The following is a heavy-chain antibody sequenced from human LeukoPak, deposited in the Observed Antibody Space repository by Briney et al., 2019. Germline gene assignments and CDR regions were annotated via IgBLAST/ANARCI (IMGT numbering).Heavy chain of an antibody. CDR3: ARIPLDGHWYFDL. D-gene: IGHD5-24*01. V-gene: IGHV3-30*04. J-gene: IGHJ2*01. Sequence: ERSLRLSCVASEFNFMSYSMQWVRQAPVKGLQWVAAISYDGSNIYYGDSVKGRFTISRDNSKNTLYLQMNNLRTEGTAVYYCARIPLDGHWYFDLWGRGTLVTVSS. CDR2: ISYDGSNI. CDR1: EFNFMSYS.